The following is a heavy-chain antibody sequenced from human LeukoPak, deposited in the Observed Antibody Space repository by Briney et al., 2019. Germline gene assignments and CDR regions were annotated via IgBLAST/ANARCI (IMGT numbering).Heavy chain of an antibody. Sequence: SETLSLTCTVSGYSISRAYYWGWIRQPPGKGLEWIGEINHSGSTNYNPSLKSRVTISVDTSKNQFSLKLSSVTAADTAVYYCASEDAYCGGDCYPYWGQGTLVTVSS. D-gene: IGHD2-21*02. CDR2: INHSGST. CDR1: GYSISRAYY. CDR3: ASEDAYCGGDCYPY. J-gene: IGHJ4*02. V-gene: IGHV4-38-2*02.